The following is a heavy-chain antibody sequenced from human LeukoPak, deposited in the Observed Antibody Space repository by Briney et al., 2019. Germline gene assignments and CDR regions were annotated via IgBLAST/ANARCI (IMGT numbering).Heavy chain of an antibody. CDR3: ARVGCTNGVCYSFDI. V-gene: IGHV4-4*02. CDR1: GGSISSNNW. J-gene: IGHJ3*02. Sequence: SETLSLTCAVSGGSISSNNWWGWVRQPPGKGLEWIGYIYYSGSTNYNPSLKSRVTISVDTSKNQFSLKLSSVTAADTAVYYCARVGCTNGVCYSFDIWGQGTMVTVSS. CDR2: IYYSGST. D-gene: IGHD2-8*01.